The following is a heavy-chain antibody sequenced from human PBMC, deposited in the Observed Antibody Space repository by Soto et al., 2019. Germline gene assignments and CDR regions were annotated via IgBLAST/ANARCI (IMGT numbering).Heavy chain of an antibody. CDR1: GGSISSSNC. J-gene: IGHJ4*02. CDR3: ARFLSGIAAAGTG. D-gene: IGHD6-13*01. CDR2: IYHSGST. V-gene: IGHV4-4*02. Sequence: PSETLSLTCAVSGGSISSSNCWSCVGQPPGKGLEWIGEIYHSGSTNYNPSLKSRVTISVDKSKNQFSLKLSSVTAADTAVYYCARFLSGIAAAGTGWGQGTLVTVSS.